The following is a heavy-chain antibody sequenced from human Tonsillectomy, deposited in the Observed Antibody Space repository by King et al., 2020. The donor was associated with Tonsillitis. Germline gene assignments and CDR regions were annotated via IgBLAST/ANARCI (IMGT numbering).Heavy chain of an antibody. D-gene: IGHD2-2*02. CDR2: ISGSGGST. V-gene: IGHV3-23*04. J-gene: IGHJ6*02. Sequence: EVQLVESGGGLVQPGGSLRLSCAASGFTFSSYAMSWVRQAPGKGLEWVSAISGSGGSTYYADSVKGRFTISRDNSKSTLYLQMNSLRAEDTAVYYCAGLDVAVPAVIGSFSRYYSGMDVWGQGTTVTVSS. CDR1: GFTFSSYA. CDR3: AGLDVAVPAVIGSFSRYYSGMDV.